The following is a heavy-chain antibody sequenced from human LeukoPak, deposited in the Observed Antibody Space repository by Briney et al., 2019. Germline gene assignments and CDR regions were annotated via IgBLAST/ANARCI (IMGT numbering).Heavy chain of an antibody. V-gene: IGHV3-7*01. J-gene: IGHJ5*01. Sequence: GGSLRLSCAASGFTFSSYSMNWVRQAPGKGLEWVANIKEDGSETYYVDSVKGRFTISRDNAKNSLYLQMSSLRVEDTAVYYCARDVQGETGTTGEGDSWGQGTLVTVSS. CDR1: GFTFSSYS. D-gene: IGHD1-7*01. CDR2: IKEDGSET. CDR3: ARDVQGETGTTGEGDS.